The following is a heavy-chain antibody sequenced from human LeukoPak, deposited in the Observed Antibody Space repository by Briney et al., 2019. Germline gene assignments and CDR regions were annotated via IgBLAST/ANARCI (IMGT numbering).Heavy chain of an antibody. CDR1: GYSFTSYW. Sequence: GESLQISCKGSGYSFTSYWIGWVRQMPGKGLEWMGIIYPGDSDTRYSPSFQGQVTISADKSISTAYLQWSSLKASDTAMYYCARLQGIVVVPAATPYYFDYWGQGTLVTVSS. J-gene: IGHJ4*02. D-gene: IGHD2-2*01. V-gene: IGHV5-51*01. CDR3: ARLQGIVVVPAATPYYFDY. CDR2: IYPGDSDT.